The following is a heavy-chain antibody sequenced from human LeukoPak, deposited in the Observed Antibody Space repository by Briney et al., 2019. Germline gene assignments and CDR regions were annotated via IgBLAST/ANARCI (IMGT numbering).Heavy chain of an antibody. D-gene: IGHD2-2*02. J-gene: IGHJ6*04. CDR1: VGSISSGNW. CDR3: ATAPILRGEGGEHYKYGMDV. V-gene: IGHV4-4*02. Sequence: SETLSLTCAVSVGSISSGNWWTCVRQSPGKGLEWIGVIYHNGTLNYNPSLKSRVTISADSFKNHFSLKLTSVTAADTAVYYCATAPILRGEGGEHYKYGMDVWGEGTTVIVSS. CDR2: IYHNGTL.